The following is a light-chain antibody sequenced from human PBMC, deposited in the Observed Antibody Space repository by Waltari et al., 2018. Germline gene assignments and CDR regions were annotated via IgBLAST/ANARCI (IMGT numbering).Light chain of an antibody. Sequence: DIQLTQSPSFLSASVGDRVTITCRASRGSSSYLAWYQQKPGKAPNLLIYAASILQSGVPSRFSGSGSGTEFTLTISSLQSEDFAIYYCQQYNNWPPALTFGGGTKVEIK. V-gene: IGKV1-9*01. CDR2: AAS. J-gene: IGKJ4*01. CDR3: QQYNNWPPALT. CDR1: RGSSSY.